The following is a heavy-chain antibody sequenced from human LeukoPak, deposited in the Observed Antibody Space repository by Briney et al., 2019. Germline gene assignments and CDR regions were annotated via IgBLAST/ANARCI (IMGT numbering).Heavy chain of an antibody. J-gene: IGHJ4*02. CDR1: GLTVSSNY. V-gene: IGHV3-53*01. Sequence: GGSLRLSCAVSGLTVSSNYVRWVRQAPGKGLEWVSAIYSGGRTYSADSVTGRYTISRDKSKNTLYLQMNSLRDEDTAVYYCARDQRDCSGGSCYRNYFDYWGEGTLVTVSS. D-gene: IGHD2-15*01. CDR2: IYSGGRT. CDR3: ARDQRDCSGGSCYRNYFDY.